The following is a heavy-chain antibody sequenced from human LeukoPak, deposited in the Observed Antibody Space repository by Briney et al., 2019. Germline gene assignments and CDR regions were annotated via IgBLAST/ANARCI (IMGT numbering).Heavy chain of an antibody. CDR3: AREFLVDHYDSSGYYGFDY. J-gene: IGHJ4*02. CDR2: ISSSSSTI. V-gene: IGHV3-48*04. Sequence: GGSLRLSCAASGFTFSSYAMSWVRQAPGKGLEWVSYISSSSSTIYYADSVKGRFTISRDNAKNSLYLQMNSLRAEDTAVYYCAREFLVDHYDSSGYYGFDYWGQGTLVTVSS. D-gene: IGHD3-22*01. CDR1: GFTFSSYA.